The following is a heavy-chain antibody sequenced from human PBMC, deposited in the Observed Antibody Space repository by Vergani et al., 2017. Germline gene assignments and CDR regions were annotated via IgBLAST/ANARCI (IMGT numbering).Heavy chain of an antibody. Sequence: EVQLVPSGAEVKKPGESLKISCQGFGYRFSSSWIAWVRQMSGKGLQWMGNINPIDSKIAYSPSFQGQAIMSLDKSITTAYLQWRSLKASDTAIYYCTRHVPCGDGACLHFDHWGQGTQVIVSS. CDR2: INPIDSKI. J-gene: IGHJ4*02. D-gene: IGHD2-21*01. CDR3: TRHVPCGDGACLHFDH. V-gene: IGHV5-51*01. CDR1: GYRFSSSW.